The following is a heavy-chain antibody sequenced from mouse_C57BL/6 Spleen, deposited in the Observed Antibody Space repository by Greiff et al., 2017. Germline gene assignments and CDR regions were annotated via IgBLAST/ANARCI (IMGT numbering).Heavy chain of an antibody. J-gene: IGHJ4*01. V-gene: IGHV1-64*01. CDR2: IHPNSGST. CDR1: GYTFTSYW. CDR3: ARGILRDYYAMDY. Sequence: VQLQQPGAELVKPGASVKLSCKASGYTFTSYWMHWVKQRPGQGLEWIGMIHPNSGSTNYNEKFKSKATLTVDKSSSTAYMQLSSLTSEDSAVYYCARGILRDYYAMDYWGQGTSVTVSS. D-gene: IGHD1-1*01.